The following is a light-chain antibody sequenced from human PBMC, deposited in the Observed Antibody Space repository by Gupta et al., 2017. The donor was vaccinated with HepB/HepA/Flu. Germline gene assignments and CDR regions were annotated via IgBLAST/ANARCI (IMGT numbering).Light chain of an antibody. Sequence: DIVLTQSPGTLSLSPGERATLSCRASQSVSSSYLAWYQQKPGQAPRLLIYGASSRATGIPDRCSGSGSGTVFTLTISRLEPEDFAVYYCQQYGSSPTFGQGTKVEIK. J-gene: IGKJ1*01. CDR3: QQYGSSPT. V-gene: IGKV3-20*01. CDR2: GAS. CDR1: QSVSSSY.